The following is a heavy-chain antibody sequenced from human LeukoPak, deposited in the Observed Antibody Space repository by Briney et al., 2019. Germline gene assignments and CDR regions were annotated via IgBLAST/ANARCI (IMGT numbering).Heavy chain of an antibody. Sequence: GGSLRLSCGASGFTFSSYSMNWVRQAPGKGLEWVSYISSSSSTMYYADSVKGRFTISRDNAKNSLYLQMNSLRDEDTAVYYCARAILPDGSGSCYFDYWGQGTLVTVSS. V-gene: IGHV3-48*02. J-gene: IGHJ4*02. CDR3: ARAILPDGSGSCYFDY. D-gene: IGHD3-10*01. CDR2: ISSSSSTM. CDR1: GFTFSSYS.